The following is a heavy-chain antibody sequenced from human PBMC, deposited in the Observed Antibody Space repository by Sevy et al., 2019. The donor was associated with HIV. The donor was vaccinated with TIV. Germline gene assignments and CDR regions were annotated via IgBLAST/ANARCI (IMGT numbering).Heavy chain of an antibody. J-gene: IGHJ6*03. V-gene: IGHV3-30-3*01. CDR3: ARGGSGSYYYYYYYMDV. Sequence: GGSLRLSCAASGFTFSSYAMHWVRQAPGKGLEWVALISYDGSNKYYSDSVKGRFTISRDNSKNTLYLQMNSLRAEDTAVHYCARGGSGSYYYYYYYMDVWGKGTTVTVSS. CDR1: GFTFSSYA. CDR2: ISYDGSNK. D-gene: IGHD3-10*01.